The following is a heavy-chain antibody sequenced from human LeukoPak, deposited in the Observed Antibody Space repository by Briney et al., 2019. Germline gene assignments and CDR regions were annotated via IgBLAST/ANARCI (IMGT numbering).Heavy chain of an antibody. V-gene: IGHV4-38-2*02. CDR3: ARVGRYCTNGVCYFDY. CDR2: IYHSGST. J-gene: IGHJ4*02. Sequence: SXXLSLTCTVSGYSISSGYYWGGIRQPPGEGLEWIGSIYHSGSTYSNPSLKSRVTISVDTSKNQFSLKLSSVTAADTAVYYCARVGRYCTNGVCYFDYWGQGTLVTVSS. D-gene: IGHD2-8*01. CDR1: GYSISSGYY.